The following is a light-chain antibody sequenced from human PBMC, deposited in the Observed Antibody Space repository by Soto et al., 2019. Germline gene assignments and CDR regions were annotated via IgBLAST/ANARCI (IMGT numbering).Light chain of an antibody. CDR2: GAS. V-gene: IGKV3-15*01. Sequence: IVLTQSPDTLSFSPGERATLSCRASQSVSSSYLAWYQQKPGQAPRLLISGASTRATGIPARFSGSGSGTEFTLTISSLQSGDFAVYYCQQYNNWPPITFGQGTRLEIK. CDR3: QQYNNWPPIT. J-gene: IGKJ5*01. CDR1: QSVSSSY.